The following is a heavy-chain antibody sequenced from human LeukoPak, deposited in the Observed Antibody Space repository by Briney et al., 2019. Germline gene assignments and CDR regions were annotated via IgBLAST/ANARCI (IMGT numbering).Heavy chain of an antibody. D-gene: IGHD3-10*01. CDR2: IKQDGSEK. CDR1: GFTFSSYW. V-gene: IGHV3-7*03. Sequence: GGSLRLSCAASGFTFSSYWMSWVRQAPGKGLEWVANIKQDGSEKYYVDSVKGRFTISRDNSKNTVSLQTNSLRGEDTAVYHCARAHGGSYSYWGQGTLVTVSS. CDR3: ARAHGGSYSY. J-gene: IGHJ4*02.